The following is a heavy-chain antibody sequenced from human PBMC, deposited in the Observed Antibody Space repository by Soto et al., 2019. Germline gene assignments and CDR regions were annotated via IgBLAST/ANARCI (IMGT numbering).Heavy chain of an antibody. V-gene: IGHV4-59*01. J-gene: IGHJ4*02. CDR1: GGSISSYY. CDR2: IYYSGST. Sequence: SETLSLTCTVSGGSISSYYSSWIRQPPGKGLEWIGYIYYSGSTNYNPSLKSRVTISVDTSKNQFSLKLSSVTAADTAVYYCARAVLPYYYDSSGYFFDYWGQGTLVTVSS. CDR3: ARAVLPYYYDSSGYFFDY. D-gene: IGHD3-22*01.